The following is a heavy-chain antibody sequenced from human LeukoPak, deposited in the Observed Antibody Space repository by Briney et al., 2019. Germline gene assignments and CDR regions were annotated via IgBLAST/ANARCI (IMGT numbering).Heavy chain of an antibody. CDR3: ARHSHGSGSYRSS. D-gene: IGHD3-10*01. Sequence: GGSLRLSCAASGFTFSSYNMNWVRQAPGKGLEWVSSISSSSNYIYYADSVKGRFTISRDNAKNSLYLQMNSLRAEDTALYYCARHSHGSGSYRSSWGQGTLVIVSS. CDR1: GFTFSSYN. V-gene: IGHV3-21*04. J-gene: IGHJ4*02. CDR2: ISSSSNYI.